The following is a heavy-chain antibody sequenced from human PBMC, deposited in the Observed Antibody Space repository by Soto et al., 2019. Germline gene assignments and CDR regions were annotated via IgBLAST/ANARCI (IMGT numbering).Heavy chain of an antibody. CDR1: GSDITTYY. V-gene: IGHV4-59*01. CDR2: IYDTGST. CDR3: ARCPIDHTLFAS. Sequence: LSETRSIACSVSGSDITTYYWSWLRQSPGKGLEWIGHIYDTGSTSYNPSLKSRVTISVDTSNKQFSLRLSAVTAADTAVYYWARCPIDHTLFASWGQGTL. J-gene: IGHJ5*01. D-gene: IGHD3-9*01.